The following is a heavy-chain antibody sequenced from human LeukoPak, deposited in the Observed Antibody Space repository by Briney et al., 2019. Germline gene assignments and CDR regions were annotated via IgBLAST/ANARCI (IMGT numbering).Heavy chain of an antibody. CDR2: IYNTENT. V-gene: IGHV4-59*08. CDR3: ASSKPDLDN. Sequence: SETLSFTCTVSGGSISSFYWRWIRQPPGKGLEWIGYIYNTENTNYNPSLKSRVTISVDTSKNQFSLKVKSVTASDTAVYYCASSKPDLDNGGQGTLVTVSS. J-gene: IGHJ4*02. D-gene: IGHD2-2*01. CDR1: GGSISSFY.